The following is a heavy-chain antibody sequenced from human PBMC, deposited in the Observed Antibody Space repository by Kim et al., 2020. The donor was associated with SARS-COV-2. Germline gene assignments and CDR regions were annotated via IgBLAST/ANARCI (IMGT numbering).Heavy chain of an antibody. D-gene: IGHD3-3*01. CDR3: ARDRDDFLPCEMGWCAFDI. V-gene: IGHV1-18*04. CDR1: GYTFTSYG. CDR2: ISAYNGNT. J-gene: IGHJ3*02. Sequence: ASVKVSCKASGYTFTSYGISWVRQAPGQGLEWMGWISAYNGNTNYAQKLQGRVTMTTDTSTSTAYMELRSLRSDDTAVYYCARDRDDFLPCEMGWCAFDIWGQGTMVTVSS.